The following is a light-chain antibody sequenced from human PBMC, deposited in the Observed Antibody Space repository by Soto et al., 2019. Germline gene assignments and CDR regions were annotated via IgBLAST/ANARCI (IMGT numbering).Light chain of an antibody. V-gene: IGKV3-11*01. J-gene: IGKJ4*01. CDR1: QSVSNY. CDR2: DAS. CDR3: QQRRNWPPVT. Sequence: EIVLTQSPATLSLSPGERATLSCRASQSVSNYLAWYQQKPGQAPRLLIYDASNRASGIPARFSGSGYGTDFTLTISSLDPEDFAVYYCQQRRNWPPVTFGGGTKVDIK.